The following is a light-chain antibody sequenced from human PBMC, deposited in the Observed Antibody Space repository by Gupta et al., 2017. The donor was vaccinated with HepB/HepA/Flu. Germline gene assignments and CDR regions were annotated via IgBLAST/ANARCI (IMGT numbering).Light chain of an antibody. CDR1: QSISSY. CDR3: QHTDYTPGT. V-gene: IGKV1-39*01. J-gene: IGKJ4*01. CDR2: AAS. Sequence: DIQMTQSPSSLSASVGDRVTITCRASQSISSYLNWYQQKPGKAPELLIYAASTVQTGVPSRFSGSGSGTDFTLTVSRRQPEEFATYYCQHTDYTPGTFGRGTKVEIK.